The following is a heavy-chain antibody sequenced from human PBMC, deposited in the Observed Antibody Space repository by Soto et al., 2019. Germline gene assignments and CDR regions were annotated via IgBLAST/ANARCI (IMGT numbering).Heavy chain of an antibody. D-gene: IGHD3-10*01. CDR3: ARDPGV. J-gene: IGHJ4*02. V-gene: IGHV4-30-2*01. Sequence: SETLSLTCAVSGGSISSGGYSWSWIRQPPGKGLEWIGYIYHSGSTYYNPSLKSRVTISVDRSKNQFSLNLSSVTAADKAVYYCARDPGVWGQGTLVTVSS. CDR2: IYHSGST. CDR1: GGSISSGGYS.